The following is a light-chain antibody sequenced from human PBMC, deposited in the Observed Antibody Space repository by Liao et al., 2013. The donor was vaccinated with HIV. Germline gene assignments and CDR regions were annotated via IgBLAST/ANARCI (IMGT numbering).Light chain of an antibody. CDR3: QVWDTSSDHPYV. Sequence: SYDLTQPPSVSVSPGQTASITCSGDKLGDKYTCWYQQKAGQSPVLVMYQDRKRPSGIPERFSGSNSGNTATLIISRVEAGDEADYYCQVWDTSSDHPYVFGTGTKVTVL. J-gene: IGLJ1*01. CDR1: KLGDKY. CDR2: QDR. V-gene: IGLV3-1*01.